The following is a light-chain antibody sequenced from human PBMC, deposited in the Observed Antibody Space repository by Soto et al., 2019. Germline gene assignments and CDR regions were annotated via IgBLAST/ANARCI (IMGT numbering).Light chain of an antibody. J-gene: IGKJ5*01. Sequence: VFTQSPGTLSLSPGARATLSCRASQSVSNNYLAWYQQKPGQAPRLIIYGASNRATGIPDRFSGSGSGTDFTITISRLEPEDFAVYYCQQYGSSPDTFGQGTRLEIK. V-gene: IGKV3-20*01. CDR1: QSVSNNY. CDR3: QQYGSSPDT. CDR2: GAS.